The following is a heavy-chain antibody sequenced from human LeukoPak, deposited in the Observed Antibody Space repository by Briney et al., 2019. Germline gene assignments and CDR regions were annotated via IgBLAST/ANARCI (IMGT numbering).Heavy chain of an antibody. Sequence: GGSLRLSCAASGSTFSSYWMHWVRQGPGKGLVWVARINGDESRTTYADSVRDRFTISRDNAKNTLYLQMNSLRAEDTAVYYCVRGQLERPFDFYYGMDVWGKGTTVTASS. CDR2: INGDESRT. CDR3: VRGQLERPFDFYYGMDV. D-gene: IGHD1-1*01. CDR1: GSTFSSYW. J-gene: IGHJ6*04. V-gene: IGHV3-74*01.